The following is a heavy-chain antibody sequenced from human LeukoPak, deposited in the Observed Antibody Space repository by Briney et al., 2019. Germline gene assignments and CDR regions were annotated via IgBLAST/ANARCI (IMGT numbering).Heavy chain of an antibody. Sequence: GGSLRLSCAASGFTFSSYAMSWVRQAPGKGLEWVSAISGSGGSTYYADSVKGRFTISRDNSKNTLYLQMGSLRAEDMAVYYCARGSDILTGYLDYWGQGTLVTVSS. D-gene: IGHD3-9*01. CDR2: ISGSGGST. CDR3: ARGSDILTGYLDY. V-gene: IGHV3-23*01. J-gene: IGHJ4*02. CDR1: GFTFSSYA.